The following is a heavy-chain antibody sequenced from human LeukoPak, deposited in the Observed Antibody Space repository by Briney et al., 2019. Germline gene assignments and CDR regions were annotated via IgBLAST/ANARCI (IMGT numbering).Heavy chain of an antibody. CDR1: GFTFRTFS. CDR2: ISGSGGSA. V-gene: IGHV3-23*01. CDR3: AKDQPRAGFHL. D-gene: IGHD6-13*01. Sequence: GGSLRLSCAASGFTFRTFSMSWVPQASGKRLEWGSGISGSGGSAHYAHSMKGRFTISRDKTKNTLFLHMNSLGAAGTAVYYFAKDQPRAGFHLWGQKTLVTVPT. J-gene: IGHJ5*02.